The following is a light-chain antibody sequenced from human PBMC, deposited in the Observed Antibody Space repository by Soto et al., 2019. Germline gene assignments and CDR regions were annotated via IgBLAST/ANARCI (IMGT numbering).Light chain of an antibody. V-gene: IGKV1-5*03. J-gene: IGKJ2*01. CDR1: QSISSW. Sequence: DIQMTQSPSTLSASVGDRVTMTCRASQSISSWLAWHQQKAGKAPKLLIYKASSLESGVPSRFSGSGSGTEFTLTISSLQPDDFATYYCQQYSSYSAYTLGQGTKLEIK. CDR3: QQYSSYSAYT. CDR2: KAS.